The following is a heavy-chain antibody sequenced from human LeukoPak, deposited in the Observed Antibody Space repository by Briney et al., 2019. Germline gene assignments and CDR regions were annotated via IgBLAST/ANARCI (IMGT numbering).Heavy chain of an antibody. CDR3: ARDRGHSGYDLYVY. D-gene: IGHD5-12*01. V-gene: IGHV3-7*01. Sequence: GRSLRLSCAAPGFTSSNYWTGCVRPAPGKGLEWVANIKQDGSEIYYVDSVKGPFTISRDTAKDSLYLQMNSLRAEDTAVYYCARDRGHSGYDLYVYWGQGTLVTVSS. CDR1: GFTSSNYW. CDR2: IKQDGSEI. J-gene: IGHJ4*02.